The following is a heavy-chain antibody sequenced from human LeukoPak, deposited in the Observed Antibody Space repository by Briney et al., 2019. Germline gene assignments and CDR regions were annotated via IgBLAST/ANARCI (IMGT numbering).Heavy chain of an antibody. V-gene: IGHV3-64*01. J-gene: IGHJ4*02. CDR3: ARQRLRLGQLSLLLDY. CDR1: GFTFSSYA. CDR2: ISSSGGNT. Sequence: PGGSLRLSCAASGFTFSSYAMHWVRQAPGKGLEYVSAISSSGGNTYYANSVRGRFTISRDNSKNTLYLQMGSLRAEGMAVYYCARQRLRLGQLSLLLDYWGQGTLVTVSS. D-gene: IGHD3-16*02.